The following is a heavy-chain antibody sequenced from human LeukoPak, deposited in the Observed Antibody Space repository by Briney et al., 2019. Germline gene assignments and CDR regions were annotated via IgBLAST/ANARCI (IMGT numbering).Heavy chain of an antibody. CDR2: INHSGST. J-gene: IGHJ6*03. CDR1: GGSFSAYY. D-gene: IGHD5-18*01. Sequence: SETLSLTCAVYGGSFSAYYWSWIRQPPGKGLEWIGEINHSGSTNYNPSLKSRVTISVDTSKNQFSLKLSSVTAADTAVCYCARQTPYSYGSKDYMDVWGKGTTVTVSS. CDR3: ARQTPYSYGSKDYMDV. V-gene: IGHV4-34*01.